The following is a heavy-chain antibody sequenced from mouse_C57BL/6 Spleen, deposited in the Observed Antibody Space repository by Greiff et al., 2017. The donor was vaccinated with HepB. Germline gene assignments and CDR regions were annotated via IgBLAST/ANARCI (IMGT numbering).Heavy chain of an antibody. J-gene: IGHJ3*01. Sequence: VQLQQSGAELVRPGSSVKLSCKASGYTFTSYWMHWVKQRPIQGLEWIGNIDPSDSETHYNQKFKDKATLTVDKSSSTAYMQLSSLTSEDSAVYYCAVYYSNPAWFAYWGQGTLVTVSA. CDR2: IDPSDSET. CDR3: AVYYSNPAWFAY. D-gene: IGHD2-5*01. CDR1: GYTFTSYW. V-gene: IGHV1-52*01.